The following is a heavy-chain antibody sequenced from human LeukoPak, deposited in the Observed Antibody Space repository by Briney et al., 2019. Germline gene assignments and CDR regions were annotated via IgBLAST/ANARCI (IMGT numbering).Heavy chain of an antibody. CDR1: GITFSSHS. CDR3: AAKSPGHFPFDY. CDR2: ISGSEGST. Sequence: SGGSLRLSCAVSGITFSSHSVNGARQAPGMGREGVSAISGSEGSTYYTDFVRGRFTISRDNSKNTVFLQMNSPRVGHTAVYYCAAKSPGHFPFDYWGQGTPVTVSS. J-gene: IGHJ4*02. V-gene: IGHV3-23*01.